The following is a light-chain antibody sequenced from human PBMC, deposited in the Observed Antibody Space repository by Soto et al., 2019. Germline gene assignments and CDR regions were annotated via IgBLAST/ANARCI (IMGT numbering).Light chain of an antibody. CDR2: AAS. CDR1: QSIGTY. J-gene: IGKJ1*01. V-gene: IGKV1-39*01. CDR3: QQSYSSPRT. Sequence: DIQMTQSPSSLSASVEDRVTITCRASQSIGTYLNWYHQKPGKAPKLLIYAASTLQSGVPSRFSGSGSGTDFTLTISSLQPEDFATYYCQQSYSSPRTFGQGTKVDIK.